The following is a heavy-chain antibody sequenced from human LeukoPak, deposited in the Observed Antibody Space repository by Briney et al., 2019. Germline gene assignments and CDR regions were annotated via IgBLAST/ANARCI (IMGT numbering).Heavy chain of an antibody. CDR3: ARHIAAAGRFDY. CDR1: GVSISSYY. D-gene: IGHD6-13*01. Sequence: NASETLSLTCTVSGVSISSYYWSWIRQPPGKGQEWIGYIYYSGNTNYNPSLKSRVTISVDRSKSQFSLKVSSVTAADTAVYYCARHIAAAGRFDYWGQGTLVTVSS. V-gene: IGHV4-59*08. CDR2: IYYSGNT. J-gene: IGHJ4*02.